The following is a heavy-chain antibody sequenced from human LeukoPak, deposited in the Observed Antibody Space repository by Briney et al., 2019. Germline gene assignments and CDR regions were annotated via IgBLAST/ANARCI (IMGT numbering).Heavy chain of an antibody. CDR2: INHSGST. V-gene: IGHV4-34*01. CDR3: ETAYEILTGYTRSFDY. J-gene: IGHJ4*02. D-gene: IGHD3-9*01. Sequence: PSETLSLTCALYGGSSSGFYWSWIRPPPGKWLEWIGEINHSGSTNYKPSLKSRVTISVDTSKNQLSLKLSSVTAADTVVYKCETAYEILTGYTRSFDYWGQGTLVTVSS. CDR1: GGSSSGFY.